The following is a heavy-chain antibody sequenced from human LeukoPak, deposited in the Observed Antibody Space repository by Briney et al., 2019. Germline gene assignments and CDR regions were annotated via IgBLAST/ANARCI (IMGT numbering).Heavy chain of an antibody. Sequence: AASVKVSCKASGYTFTGYYMHWVRQAPGQGLEWMGRINPNSGSTNYAQKFQGRVTMTRDTSISTAYMELSRLRYDDTAVYYCARELVGYYGWGRWYWGQGTLVTVSS. D-gene: IGHD3-10*01. CDR2: INPNSGST. J-gene: IGHJ4*02. V-gene: IGHV1-2*06. CDR1: GYTFTGYY. CDR3: ARELVGYYGWGRWY.